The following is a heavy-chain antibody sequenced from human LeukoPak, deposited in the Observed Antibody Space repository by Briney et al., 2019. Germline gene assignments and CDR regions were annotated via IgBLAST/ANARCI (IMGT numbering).Heavy chain of an antibody. J-gene: IGHJ4*02. D-gene: IGHD4-17*01. CDR3: ARDRRAVTTWGYFDY. V-gene: IGHV3-11*05. Sequence: LSLTCTVSGDSISSYYWSWIRQAPGKGLEWVSYISSSSSYTNYADSVKGRFTISRDNAKNSLYLQMNSLRAEDTAVYYCARDRRAVTTWGYFDYWGQGTLVTVSS. CDR2: ISSSSSYT. CDR1: GDSISSYY.